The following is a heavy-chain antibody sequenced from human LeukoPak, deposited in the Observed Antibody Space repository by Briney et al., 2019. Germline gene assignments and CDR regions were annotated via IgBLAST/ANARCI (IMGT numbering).Heavy chain of an antibody. D-gene: IGHD3-22*01. CDR3: AREDGTEYGDGSGYFAY. J-gene: IGHJ4*02. V-gene: IGHV4-4*07. CDR2: IYSRGST. CDR1: GGSFSDYY. Sequence: KPSETLSLTCAVYGGSFSDYYWCWIRQPPGKGLEWIGRIYSRGSTNYNPSLKSRGTISVDTSKNKFYLKLSSVTAADTAVDYYAREDGTEYGDGSGYFAYWGQGTLVTVSS.